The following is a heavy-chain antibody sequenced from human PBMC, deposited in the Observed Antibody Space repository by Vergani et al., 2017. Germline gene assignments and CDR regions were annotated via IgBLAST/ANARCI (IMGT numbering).Heavy chain of an antibody. CDR1: GFTFRSHA. J-gene: IGHJ4*02. D-gene: IGHD5-24*01. V-gene: IGHV3-23*01. Sequence: EVQLLQSEGAVVQPGGSLRLSCVASGFTFRSHAMSWVRQGHGQGLEWVSSIKNTGDSTHYSDSGTGRSTISRYNSQNPLYLQMNSLRVEDTALYYCGVGSDNYNWGQGTLVTVSS. CDR2: IKNTGDST. CDR3: GVGSDNYN.